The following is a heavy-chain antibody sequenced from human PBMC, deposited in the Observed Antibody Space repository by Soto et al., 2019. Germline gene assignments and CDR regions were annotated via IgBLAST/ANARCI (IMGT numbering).Heavy chain of an antibody. J-gene: IGHJ4*02. CDR2: MSYEGSNI. CDR1: PFAFSQYA. D-gene: IGHD3-3*01. V-gene: IGHV3-30*03. Sequence: PGLSLRRPWSPCPFAFSQYAINWVRQAPGKALECVAHMSYEGSNIRFGDSVKDRFTISRDKPNNTLVLEANCLTNEDTAVHYCLGEVKAVFGPEAGSGHFGYWDQGTRVATSS. CDR3: LGEVKAVFGPEAGSGHFGY.